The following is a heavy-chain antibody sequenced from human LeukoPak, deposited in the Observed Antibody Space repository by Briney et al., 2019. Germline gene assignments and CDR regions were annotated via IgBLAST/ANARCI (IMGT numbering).Heavy chain of an antibody. CDR1: EFTLSSYG. D-gene: IGHD5-12*01. CDR2: LRYDGSNK. CDR3: AKDSMWLLDKDGIDY. V-gene: IGHV3-30*02. Sequence: GGSLRLSCAASEFTLSSYGMHWVGKAQAKGLGWGEFLRYDGSNKYYADSVKGRFTISRDNSKNTLYLQMNSLRAEDTAVYYCAKDSMWLLDKDGIDYWGQGTLVTVSS. J-gene: IGHJ4*02.